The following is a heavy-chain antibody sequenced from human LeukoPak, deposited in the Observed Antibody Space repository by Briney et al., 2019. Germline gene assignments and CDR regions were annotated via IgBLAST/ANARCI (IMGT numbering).Heavy chain of an antibody. D-gene: IGHD4-23*01. CDR3: AREVDTVDYYYYYYMDV. CDR2: IYTSGST. V-gene: IGHV4-4*07. Sequence: SETLSLTRTVSGGSISSYYWSWIRQPAGKGLEWIGRIYTSGSTNYNPSLKSRVTMSVDTSKNQFSLKLSSVTAADTAVYYCAREVDTVDYYYYYYMDVWVKGTTVTVPS. J-gene: IGHJ6*03. CDR1: GGSISSYY.